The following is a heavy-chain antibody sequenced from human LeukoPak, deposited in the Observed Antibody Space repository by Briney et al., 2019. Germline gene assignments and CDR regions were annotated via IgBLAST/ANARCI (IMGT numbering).Heavy chain of an antibody. J-gene: IGHJ6*04. D-gene: IGHD2-15*01. V-gene: IGHV5-51*01. CDR1: GYSFTSYW. CDR3: ARLPVYCSGGSCYSGTYYYGMDV. CDR2: IYPGDSDT. Sequence: GESLKISCKGSGYSFTSYWIGWVRQMPGKGLEWMGIIYPGDSDTRYSPSFQGQVTISADTSISTAYLQWSSLQASDTAMYYCARLPVYCSGGSCYSGTYYYGMDVWGKGTTVTVSS.